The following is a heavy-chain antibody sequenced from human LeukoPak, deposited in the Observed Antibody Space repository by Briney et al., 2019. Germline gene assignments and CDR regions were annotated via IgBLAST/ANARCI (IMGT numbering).Heavy chain of an antibody. V-gene: IGHV4-4*07. J-gene: IGHJ5*02. D-gene: IGHD3-22*01. CDR3: AREGDTSGYHYWFDH. CDR1: GGSMSSYF. CDR2: IFGSGSA. Sequence: SETLSLTCTVSGGSMSSYFWSWVRQPAGKGLEWIGRIFGSGSANYNPALNGRVTVSIDTSKNQFSLKLNSVTAADTAVYYCAREGDTSGYHYWFDHWGQETLVTV.